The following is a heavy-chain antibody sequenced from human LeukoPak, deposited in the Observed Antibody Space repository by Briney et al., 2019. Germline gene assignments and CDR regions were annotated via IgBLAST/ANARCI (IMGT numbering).Heavy chain of an antibody. Sequence: ASVKVSCKASGYTFTGYYMHWVRQAPGQGLEWMGRINPNSGGTNYAQKFQGRVTMTRDTSISTVYMELSRLRSDDTAVYYCARHRPSYSSGWYIDYWGQGILVTVSS. CDR1: GYTFTGYY. V-gene: IGHV1-2*06. J-gene: IGHJ4*02. CDR3: ARHRPSYSSGWYIDY. D-gene: IGHD6-19*01. CDR2: INPNSGGT.